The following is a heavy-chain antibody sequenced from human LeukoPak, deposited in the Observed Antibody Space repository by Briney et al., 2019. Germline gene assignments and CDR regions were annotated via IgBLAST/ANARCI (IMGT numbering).Heavy chain of an antibody. Sequence: GSLRLSCAASGYIFSRYAMSWVRQASGKGLVWVSRINTDGSSAWYADSVKGRFTISRDNAKNSLYLQMNSLRAEDTAVYYCAREYSSSSDYWGQGTLVTVSS. CDR3: AREYSSSSDY. J-gene: IGHJ4*02. D-gene: IGHD6-6*01. CDR2: INTDGSSA. CDR1: GYIFSRYA. V-gene: IGHV3-74*01.